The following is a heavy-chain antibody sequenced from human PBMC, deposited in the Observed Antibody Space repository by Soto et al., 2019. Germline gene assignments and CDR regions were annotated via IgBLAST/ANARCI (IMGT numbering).Heavy chain of an antibody. Sequence: SETLSLTCAVSGGSISSGGYSWSWIRQPPGKGLEWIGYIYHSGSTYYNPSLESRVTILVDWSKNQFSLKLSSVTAADTAVYYCTRSPGYGDYVDYWGQGTLVTLAS. J-gene: IGHJ4*02. V-gene: IGHV4-30-2*01. CDR2: IYHSGST. CDR3: TRSPGYGDYVDY. D-gene: IGHD4-17*01. CDR1: GGSISSGGYS.